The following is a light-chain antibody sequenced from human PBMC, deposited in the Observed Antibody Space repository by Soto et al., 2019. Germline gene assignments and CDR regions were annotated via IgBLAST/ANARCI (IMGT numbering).Light chain of an antibody. CDR2: DAS. V-gene: IGKV3D-15*01. CDR1: QDVSSK. Sequence: EMVVTQSPATLSVSPGERVTLSCRTSQDVSSKLAWYQQKSGQPPSLLIYDASTRATGTPARFSGSGSGTEFTLAVSSLQSEDYALYFCQQYIRWPLTFGGGTKVEIK. CDR3: QQYIRWPLT. J-gene: IGKJ4*01.